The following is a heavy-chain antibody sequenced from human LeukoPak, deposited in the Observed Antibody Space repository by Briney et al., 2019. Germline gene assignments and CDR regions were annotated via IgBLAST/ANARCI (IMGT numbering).Heavy chain of an antibody. D-gene: IGHD2-15*01. CDR3: ATRGGYCSGGSCYHFDY. Sequence: SETLSLICAVYGGSFSGYYWSWIRQPPGKGLEWIGEINHSGSTNYNPSLKSRVTISVDTSKNQFSLKLSSVTAADTAVYYCATRGGYCSGGSCYHFDYWGQGTLVTVSS. J-gene: IGHJ4*02. CDR1: GGSFSGYY. V-gene: IGHV4-34*01. CDR2: INHSGST.